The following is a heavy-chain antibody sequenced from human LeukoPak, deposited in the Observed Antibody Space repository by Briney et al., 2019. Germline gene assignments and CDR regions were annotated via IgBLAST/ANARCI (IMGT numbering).Heavy chain of an antibody. CDR2: IHPADSET. CDR3: VRYDGSFLTYFDS. CDR1: GYIFTHRW. V-gene: IGHV5-51*01. D-gene: IGHD3-16*01. J-gene: IGHJ4*02. Sequence: GESLRISCQASGYIFTHRWIGWVRQRPGQGLEFMGVIHPADSETRYGPSFQGQVTVSADTSKSIAYLQWNTLQAADSAMYYCVRYDGSFLTYFDSWGQGTLVTVSS.